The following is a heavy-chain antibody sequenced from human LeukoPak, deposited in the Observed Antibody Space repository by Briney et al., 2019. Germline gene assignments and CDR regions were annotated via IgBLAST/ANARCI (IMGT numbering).Heavy chain of an antibody. V-gene: IGHV1-69*05. Sequence: ASVKVSCKASGGTFSSYAISWVRQAPGQGLEWMGGIIPIFGTANYAQKFQGRVTITTDESTSTAYMEPSSLRSEDTAVYYCATEQWLARGYFDYWGQGTLVTVSS. CDR2: IIPIFGTA. D-gene: IGHD6-19*01. CDR3: ATEQWLARGYFDY. J-gene: IGHJ4*02. CDR1: GGTFSSYA.